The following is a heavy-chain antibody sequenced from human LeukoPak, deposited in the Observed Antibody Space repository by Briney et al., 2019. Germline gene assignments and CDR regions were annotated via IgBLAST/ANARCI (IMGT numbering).Heavy chain of an antibody. V-gene: IGHV4-34*01. CDR1: GGSFSGYY. CDR2: INHSGST. D-gene: IGHD2-15*01. CDR3: ARLNGAVVDPDWFDP. Sequence: SETLSLTCAVYGGSFSGYYWSWIRQPPGKGLEWIGEINHSGSTNYNPSLKSRATISVDTSKKQFSLKLSSVTAADTAVYYCARLNGAVVDPDWFDPWGQGTLVTVSS. J-gene: IGHJ5*02.